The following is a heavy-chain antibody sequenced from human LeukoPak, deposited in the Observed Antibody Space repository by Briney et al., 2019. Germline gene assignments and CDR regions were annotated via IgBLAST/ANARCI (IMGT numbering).Heavy chain of an antibody. CDR2: IYWDDDK. Sequence: SGPTLVNPTQTLTLTCTFSGFSRSTSGVGVGWIRQPPGKALEWLALIYWDDDKRYSPSLKSRLTITKDTSKNQVVLTMTNMDPVDTATYYCARIVTMVRGVIIPFDYWGQGTLVTVSS. V-gene: IGHV2-5*02. J-gene: IGHJ4*02. D-gene: IGHD3-10*01. CDR3: ARIVTMVRGVIIPFDY. CDR1: GFSRSTSGVG.